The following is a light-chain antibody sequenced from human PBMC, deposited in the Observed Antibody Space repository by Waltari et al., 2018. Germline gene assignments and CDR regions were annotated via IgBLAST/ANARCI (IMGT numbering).Light chain of an antibody. J-gene: IGKJ1*01. Sequence: DIQMTQSPSTLSASVGDRVTITCRASQSISSWLAWYQQKPGKAPKLLIYKASSLESGVPSRFSGSGSGKEVTLTISSLQPDDFATYYCQQYNSYSRWTFGQGTKVEIK. CDR3: QQYNSYSRWT. CDR1: QSISSW. V-gene: IGKV1-5*03. CDR2: KAS.